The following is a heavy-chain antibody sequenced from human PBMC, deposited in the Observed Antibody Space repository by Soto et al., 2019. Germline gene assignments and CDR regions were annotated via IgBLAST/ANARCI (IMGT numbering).Heavy chain of an antibody. D-gene: IGHD6-13*01. Sequence: ASVKVSCKASGYTFTSYYMHWVRQAPGQGLEWMGIINPSGGSTSYAQKFQGRVTMTRDTSTSTVYMELSSLRSEDTAVYYCARDPSPSTAGTALFDYWGQGTLVTVSS. J-gene: IGHJ4*02. CDR3: ARDPSPSTAGTALFDY. CDR1: GYTFTSYY. V-gene: IGHV1-46*01. CDR2: INPSGGST.